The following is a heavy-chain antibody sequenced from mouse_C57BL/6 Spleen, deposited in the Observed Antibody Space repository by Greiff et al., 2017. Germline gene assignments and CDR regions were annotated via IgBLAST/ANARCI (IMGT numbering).Heavy chain of an antibody. CDR2: IDPEDGDT. CDR3: ARYYGSTNYYAMDY. Sequence: VQLQQSGAELVKPGASVKLSCTASGFNIKDYYMHWVKQRTEQGLEWIGRIDPEDGDTKYAPKFQGKATITADASSNTAYLQLSSLTSEDTAVYYCARYYGSTNYYAMDYWGQGTSVTVSS. V-gene: IGHV14-2*01. J-gene: IGHJ4*01. D-gene: IGHD1-1*01. CDR1: GFNIKDYY.